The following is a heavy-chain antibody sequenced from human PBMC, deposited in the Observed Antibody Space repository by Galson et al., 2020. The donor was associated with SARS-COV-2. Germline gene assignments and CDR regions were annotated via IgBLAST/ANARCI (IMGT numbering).Heavy chain of an antibody. CDR2: ISWNSGSI. J-gene: IGHJ4*02. CDR3: AKGGYSGYDWGGDY. D-gene: IGHD5-12*01. CDR1: GFTFDDYT. Sequence: GGSLRLSCAASGFTFDDYTMHWVRQAPGKGLEWVSGISWNSGSIGYADSVKGRFTISRDNAKNSLYLQMNSLRAEDTALYYCAKGGYSGYDWGGDYWGQGTLVTVSS. V-gene: IGHV3-9*01.